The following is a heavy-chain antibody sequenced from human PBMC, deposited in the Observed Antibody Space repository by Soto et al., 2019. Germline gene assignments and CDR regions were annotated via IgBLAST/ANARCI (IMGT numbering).Heavy chain of an antibody. CDR3: AKVVAPTDILLIVYAMGGDYYFDY. CDR2: ISGSGGST. D-gene: IGHD2-8*01. CDR1: GFTFSSYA. J-gene: IGHJ4*02. Sequence: PGGSLRLSCAASGFTFSSYAMSWVRQAPGKGLEWVSAISGSGGSTYYADSVKGRFTISRDNSKNTLYLQKNSLRAEDTAVYYCAKVVAPTDILLIVYAMGGDYYFDYWGQGTLVTVSS. V-gene: IGHV3-23*01.